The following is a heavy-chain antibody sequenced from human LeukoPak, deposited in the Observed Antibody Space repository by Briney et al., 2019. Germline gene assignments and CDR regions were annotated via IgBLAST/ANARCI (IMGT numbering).Heavy chain of an antibody. J-gene: IGHJ5*02. CDR2: IYYSGST. Sequence: SETLSLTCTVSGGSISTNNYYWGWIRQPPGKGLEWIGYIYYSGSTNYNPSLKSRVTISVDTSKNQFSLKLSSVTAADTAVYYCARVRGAAAGKPNWFDPWGQGTLVTVSS. V-gene: IGHV4-61*05. D-gene: IGHD6-13*01. CDR3: ARVRGAAAGKPNWFDP. CDR1: GGSISTNNYY.